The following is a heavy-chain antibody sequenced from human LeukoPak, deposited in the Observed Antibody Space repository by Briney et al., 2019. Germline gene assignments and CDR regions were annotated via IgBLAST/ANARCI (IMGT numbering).Heavy chain of an antibody. CDR1: GFTFSSYW. Sequence: GGSLRLSCAASGFTFSSYWMSWVRQAPGKGLEWVANIKQDGGEKYYVDSVKGRFTNSRDNAKNSLYLQMNSLRAEDTAVYYCARERYNWNDGGNYFDYWGQGTLVTVSS. J-gene: IGHJ4*02. V-gene: IGHV3-7*01. CDR2: IKQDGGEK. D-gene: IGHD1-20*01. CDR3: ARERYNWNDGGNYFDY.